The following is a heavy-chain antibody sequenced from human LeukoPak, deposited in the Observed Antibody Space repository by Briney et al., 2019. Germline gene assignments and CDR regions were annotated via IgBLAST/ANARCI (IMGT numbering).Heavy chain of an antibody. J-gene: IGHJ4*02. V-gene: IGHV1-46*01. CDR1: GYSFTSYN. CDR2: INPSGGST. Sequence: APVKVSCKASGYSFTSYNMHWVRQAPGQGLEWMGMINPSGGSTSYTQKFQGRVTMTRDTSTSTVYMELSSLRSEDTAVYYCARDDTSGPQVYWGQGTLVTVSS. D-gene: IGHD3-22*01. CDR3: ARDDTSGPQVY.